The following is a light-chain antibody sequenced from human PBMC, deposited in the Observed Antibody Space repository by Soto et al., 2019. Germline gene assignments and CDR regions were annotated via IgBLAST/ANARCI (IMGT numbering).Light chain of an antibody. J-gene: IGKJ3*01. CDR2: RAS. V-gene: IGKV1-5*03. CDR1: QNINSY. CDR3: QQYASFSFT. Sequence: DIHMTQSPSTLSASVGDTVNITCRASQNINSYLAWYQQKPGRAPNLLIYRASTLQTGVPSRFSGSRSGTEFTLTIGSLQPDDFATYYCQQYASFSFTFGPGTKVDIK.